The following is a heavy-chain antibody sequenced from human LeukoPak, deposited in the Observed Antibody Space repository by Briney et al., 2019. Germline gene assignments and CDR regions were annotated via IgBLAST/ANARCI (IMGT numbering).Heavy chain of an antibody. Sequence: PEGSLRLSCAASGFTFTNYWMSWLRQAPGKGLEWVANIRVDGNEKYYVDSVKGRFTISRDNAQNSLYLQLNSLRAEDTAVYYCARDLNGPSFYWGQGTLVTVSS. CDR1: GFTFTNYW. J-gene: IGHJ4*02. CDR2: IRVDGNEK. CDR3: ARDLNGPSFY. D-gene: IGHD2-8*01. V-gene: IGHV3-7*01.